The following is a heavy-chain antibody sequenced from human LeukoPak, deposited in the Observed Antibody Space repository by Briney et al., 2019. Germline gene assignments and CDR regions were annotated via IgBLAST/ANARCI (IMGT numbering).Heavy chain of an antibody. D-gene: IGHD3-10*01. CDR3: ARIRITVSYAMDV. V-gene: IGHV1-69*01. CDR1: GGTFSSYG. J-gene: IGHJ6*04. Sequence: SVKVCCKASGGTFSSYGISWVRQAPGQGLEWMGGIIPIFGTANYAQKFQGRVTITADESTSTAYMELSSLRSEDTAVYYCARIRITVSYAMDVRGKGTTVTVSS. CDR2: IIPIFGTA.